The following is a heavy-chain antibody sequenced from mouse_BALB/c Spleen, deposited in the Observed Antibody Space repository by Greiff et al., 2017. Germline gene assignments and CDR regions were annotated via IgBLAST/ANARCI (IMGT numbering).Heavy chain of an antibody. V-gene: IGHV1-54*01. D-gene: IGHD2-1*01. CDR3: ARSGNYWYFDV. Sequence: VQVVESGAELVRPGTSVKVSCKASGYAFTNYLIEWVKQRPGQGLEWIGVINPGSGGTNYNEKFKGKATLTADKSSSTAYMQLSSLTSDDSAVYFCARSGNYWYFDVWGAGTTVTVSS. CDR1: GYAFTNYL. CDR2: INPGSGGT. J-gene: IGHJ1*01.